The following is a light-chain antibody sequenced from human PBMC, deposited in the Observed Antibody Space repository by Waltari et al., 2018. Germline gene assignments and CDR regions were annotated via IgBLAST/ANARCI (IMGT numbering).Light chain of an antibody. Sequence: IQFTQSPSSLSASVGDRVHITCRASHGIIRYLACYQQKPGKAPKLLIFAASTLQSGVPSRFSGSGSGTDFTLTISSLQPEDFASYYCQHLNTFPYTFGPGTRVDIK. V-gene: IGKV1-9*01. J-gene: IGKJ3*01. CDR2: AAS. CDR3: QHLNTFPYT. CDR1: HGIIRY.